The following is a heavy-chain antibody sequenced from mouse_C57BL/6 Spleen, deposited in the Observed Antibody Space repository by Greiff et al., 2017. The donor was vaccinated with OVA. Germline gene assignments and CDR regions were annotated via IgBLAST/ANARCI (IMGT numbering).Heavy chain of an antibody. CDR3: AIYTAFTMIDY. CDR2: IDPSDSYT. J-gene: IGHJ2*01. V-gene: IGHV1-69*01. Sequence: QVQLQQPGAELVMPGASVKLSCKASGYTFTSYWMHWVKQRPGQGLEWIGEIDPSDSYTNYNQKFKGKSTLTVDKSSSTAYMQLSSLTSEDSAVSYCAIYTAFTMIDYWGQGTTLTVSA. CDR1: GYTFTSYW. D-gene: IGHD2-4*01.